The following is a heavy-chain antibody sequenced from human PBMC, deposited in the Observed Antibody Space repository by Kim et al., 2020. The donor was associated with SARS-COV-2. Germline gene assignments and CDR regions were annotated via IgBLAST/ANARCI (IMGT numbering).Heavy chain of an antibody. CDR2: IYYSGST. Sequence: SETLSLTCTVSGGSISSYYWSWIRQPPGKGLEWIGYIYYSGSTNYNPSLKSRVTISVDTSKNQFSLKLSSVTAADTAVYYCARAQYYYDSNFDYWGQGTLVTVSS. CDR1: GGSISSYY. J-gene: IGHJ4*02. D-gene: IGHD3-22*01. CDR3: ARAQYYYDSNFDY. V-gene: IGHV4-59*13.